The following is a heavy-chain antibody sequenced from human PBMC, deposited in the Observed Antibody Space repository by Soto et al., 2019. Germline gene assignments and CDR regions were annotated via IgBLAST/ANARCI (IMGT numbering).Heavy chain of an antibody. J-gene: IGHJ6*02. CDR3: AKELSSSWPYYGMDV. D-gene: IGHD6-13*01. CDR2: ISYDGSNK. CDR1: GFTFSSYG. Sequence: QVQLVESGGGVVQPGRSLRLSCAASGFTFSSYGMHWVRQAPGKGLEWVAVISYDGSNKYYADSVKGRFTISRDNSKNTLYLQMNSLRAEDTAVYYCAKELSSSWPYYGMDVWGQGTTVTVSS. V-gene: IGHV3-30*18.